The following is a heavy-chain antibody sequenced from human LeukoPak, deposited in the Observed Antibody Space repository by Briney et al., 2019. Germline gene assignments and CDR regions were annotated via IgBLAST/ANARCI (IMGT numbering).Heavy chain of an antibody. J-gene: IGHJ5*02. Sequence: ASVKVSCKASGYTFTGYYMHWVRQALGQGLEWMGWINPNSGGTNYAQKFQGRVTMTRDTSISTAYMELSRLRSDDTAVYYCARPYFDLLDWFDPWGQGTLVTVSS. V-gene: IGHV1-2*02. D-gene: IGHD3-9*01. CDR3: ARPYFDLLDWFDP. CDR1: GYTFTGYY. CDR2: INPNSGGT.